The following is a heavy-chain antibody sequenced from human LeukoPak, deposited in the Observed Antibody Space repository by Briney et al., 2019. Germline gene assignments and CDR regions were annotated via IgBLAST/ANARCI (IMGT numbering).Heavy chain of an antibody. CDR3: ARRSHLYCSGGTCYSGRTDY. J-gene: IGHJ4*02. Sequence: SETLSLTCAVSGGSFSGYYWSWIRQLPGKGLEWIGEINHIGTTSYNPSLKSRVTMSVDTSKNQFSLTLSSVTAADTAVYYCARRSHLYCSGGTCYSGRTDYWGQGSLVTVSS. D-gene: IGHD2-15*01. CDR1: GGSFSGYY. V-gene: IGHV4-34*01. CDR2: INHIGTT.